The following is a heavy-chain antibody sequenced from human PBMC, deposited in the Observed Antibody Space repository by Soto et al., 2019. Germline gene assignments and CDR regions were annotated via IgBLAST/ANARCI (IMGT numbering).Heavy chain of an antibody. Sequence: SETLSLTCTVSGGSISSGGYYWSWIRQQPGKGLEWIGYIYYSGSTYYNPSLKSRVTISVDTSKNQFSLKLSSVTAADTAVYYCARGAPEDFWSGHPFDYWGQGTLVTVSS. D-gene: IGHD3-3*01. J-gene: IGHJ4*02. CDR2: IYYSGST. V-gene: IGHV4-31*03. CDR1: GGSISSGGYY. CDR3: ARGAPEDFWSGHPFDY.